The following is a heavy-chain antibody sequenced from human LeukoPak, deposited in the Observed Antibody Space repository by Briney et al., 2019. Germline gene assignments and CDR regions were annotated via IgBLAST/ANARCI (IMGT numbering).Heavy chain of an antibody. J-gene: IGHJ4*02. CDR1: GLTFSFYS. Sequence: GGSLRLSCAASGLTFSFYSMNWVRQAPGKGLEWVSYISSFSGTINYAESVKGRFTISRDNAKNSLYLQMNSLRADDTAVYYCVRDQGGSSSHWGQGTLVTVSS. D-gene: IGHD6-6*01. CDR3: VRDQGGSSSH. V-gene: IGHV3-48*01. CDR2: ISSFSGTI.